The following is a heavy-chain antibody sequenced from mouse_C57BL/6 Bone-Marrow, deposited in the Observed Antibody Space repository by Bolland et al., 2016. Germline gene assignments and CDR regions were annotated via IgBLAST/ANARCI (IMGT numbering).Heavy chain of an antibody. J-gene: IGHJ3*01. CDR2: DGST. CDR3: ARSFAY. V-gene: IGHV1-78*01. Sequence: DGSTKYNEKFKGKATLTEDKSSSTAYMQLNSLTSEDSAVYFCARSFAYWGQGTLV.